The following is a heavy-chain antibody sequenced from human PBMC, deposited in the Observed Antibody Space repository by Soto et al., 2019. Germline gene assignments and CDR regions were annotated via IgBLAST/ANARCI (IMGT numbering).Heavy chain of an antibody. CDR2: INHSGST. D-gene: IGHD3-10*01. J-gene: IGHJ6*02. Sequence: SETLSLTCAVYGGSFSGYYWSWIRQPPGKGLEWIGEINHSGSTNYNPSLKSRVTISVDTSKNQFSLKLSSVTAADTAVYYCARGRALITMVRARTGYYYGMDVWGQGTTVTVSS. V-gene: IGHV4-34*01. CDR3: ARGRALITMVRARTGYYYGMDV. CDR1: GGSFSGYY.